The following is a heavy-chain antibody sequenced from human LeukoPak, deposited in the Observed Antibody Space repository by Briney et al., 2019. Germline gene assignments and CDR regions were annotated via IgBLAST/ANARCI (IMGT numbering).Heavy chain of an antibody. Sequence: PSETLSLTCTVSGGSISRYYWSWIRQPPGRGLEWIGYIHNSGITNHNPSLRSRVTMSLDTSKNQFSLKLSSVTAADTAVYYSAKSGGGGHDYYYYGMDVWGQGATVTVSS. CDR3: AKSGGGGHDYYYYGMDV. V-gene: IGHV4-59*01. D-gene: IGHD3-16*01. CDR1: GGSISRYY. J-gene: IGHJ6*02. CDR2: IHNSGIT.